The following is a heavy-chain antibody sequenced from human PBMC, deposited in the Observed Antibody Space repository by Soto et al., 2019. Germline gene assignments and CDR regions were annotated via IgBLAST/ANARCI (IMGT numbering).Heavy chain of an antibody. Sequence: QVQVEQSGAEVKKPGSSVKVSCKASGGTFSIAAISWVRQAPGQGLEWMGGIMPIFRTADYAQKFQGRVTITADESTSTAYLELRSLSSEDTAIYYCARDQDRPQLGGNYYYIMDVWGQGTTVTVSS. V-gene: IGHV1-69*12. D-gene: IGHD3-3*02. CDR3: ARDQDRPQLGGNYYYIMDV. CDR2: IMPIFRTA. J-gene: IGHJ6*02. CDR1: GGTFSIAA.